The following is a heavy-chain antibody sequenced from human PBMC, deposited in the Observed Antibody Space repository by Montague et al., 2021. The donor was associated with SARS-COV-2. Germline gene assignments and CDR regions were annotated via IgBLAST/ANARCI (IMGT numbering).Heavy chain of an antibody. CDR1: GFTFSSYG. D-gene: IGHD1-26*01. CDR3: ARDLVGRNWYFDV. J-gene: IGHJ2*01. CDR2: IWYDGSNK. V-gene: IGHV3-33*01. Sequence: SLRLSCAASGFTFSSYGMHWVRQAPGKGLEWVAVIWYDGSNKYYXDSVKGRFTISRDNSKNTLYLQMNSLRAEDTAVYYCARDLVGRNWYFDVWGRGTLVTVSS.